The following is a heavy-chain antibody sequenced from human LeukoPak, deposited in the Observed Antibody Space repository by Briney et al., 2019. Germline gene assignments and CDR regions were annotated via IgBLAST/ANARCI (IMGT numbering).Heavy chain of an antibody. CDR2: RDYSGST. V-gene: IGHV4-59*08. CDR3: ARRKRGSGGPFDY. CDR1: GGSISDYY. J-gene: IGHJ4*02. Sequence: SETLSLTCTVSGGSISDYYWTWIRQSPGTGLEWIGYRDYSGSTAYNPSLKSRVTISIDTSKKQFSLELSSVTAADTAIYFCARRKRGSGGPFDYWGQGTLVTVSS. D-gene: IGHD6-19*01.